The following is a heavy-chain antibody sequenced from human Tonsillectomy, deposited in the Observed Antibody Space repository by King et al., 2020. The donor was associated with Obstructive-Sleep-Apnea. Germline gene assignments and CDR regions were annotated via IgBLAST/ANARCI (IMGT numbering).Heavy chain of an antibody. CDR1: GGSISSYY. CDR2: FYYSGSP. CDR3: ASSYYYDASGYYYFDY. D-gene: IGHD3-22*01. V-gene: IGHV4-59*08. J-gene: IGHJ4*02. Sequence: QLQESGPGLVKPSETLSLTCTVSGGSISSYYWSWIRQPPGKGLEWIGYFYYSGSPNYNPSLKSRVTISADTSKNQFSLKLSSVTAADTAVYYCASSYYYDASGYYYFDYWDQGTLVTVSS.